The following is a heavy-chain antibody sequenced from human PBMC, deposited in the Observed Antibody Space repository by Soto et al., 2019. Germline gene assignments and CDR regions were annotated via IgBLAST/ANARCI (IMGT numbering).Heavy chain of an antibody. CDR1: GGTFSSYT. D-gene: IGHD4-17*01. J-gene: IGHJ6*03. Sequence: ASVKVSCKASGGTFSSYTISWVRQAPGQGLEWMGRIIPILGIANYAQKFQGRVTITADKSTSTAYMELSSLRSEDTAVYYCAGEATTVIHEDYYYYYMDVWGKGTTVTVSS. CDR3: AGEATTVIHEDYYYYYMDV. CDR2: IIPILGIA. V-gene: IGHV1-69*02.